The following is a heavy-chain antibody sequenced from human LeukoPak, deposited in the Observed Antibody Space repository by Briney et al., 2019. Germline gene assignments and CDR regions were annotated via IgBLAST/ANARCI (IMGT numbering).Heavy chain of an antibody. CDR2: IIPIFGTA. J-gene: IGHJ5*02. Sequence: SVKVSCKASGGTFSSYAISWVRQAPGQGLEWMGGIIPIFGTANYAQKFQGRVTITADESTSTAYMELSSLRSEDTAVYYCARDPASIKGYCSSTSCSYNWFDPWGQGTLVTVSS. V-gene: IGHV1-69*13. CDR1: GGTFSSYA. CDR3: ARDPASIKGYCSSTSCSYNWFDP. D-gene: IGHD2-2*01.